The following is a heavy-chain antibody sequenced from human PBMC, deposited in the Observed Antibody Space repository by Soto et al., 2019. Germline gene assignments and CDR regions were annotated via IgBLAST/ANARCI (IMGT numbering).Heavy chain of an antibody. J-gene: IGHJ4*02. V-gene: IGHV4-30-4*01. CDR1: GGSISSGDYY. CDR2: IYYSGST. Sequence: QVQLQESGPGLVKPSQTLSLTCTVSGGSISSGDYYWSWIRQPPGKGVEWIGNIYYSGSTYYNPSLKRRGTITIDTSKNQFSLKLSSVTAADTAVYYYSSRKSSPYFDYWGQGTLVTVSS. CDR3: SSRKSSPYFDY. D-gene: IGHD3-10*01.